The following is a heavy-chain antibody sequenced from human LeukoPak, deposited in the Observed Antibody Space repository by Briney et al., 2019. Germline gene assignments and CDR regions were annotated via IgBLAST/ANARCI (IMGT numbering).Heavy chain of an antibody. CDR1: GGSITSYY. CDR3: ARGGRGVISYWFDP. D-gene: IGHD3-10*01. CDR2: ISYSGST. V-gene: IGHV4-59*01. Sequence: SETLSLTCTVSGGSITSYYWSLIWKPPGPGLDRIGYISYSGSTNYNPSLKSRVTISVDTSKNQFSLKLSSVTVADTAVYYCARGGRGVISYWFDPWGQGTLVTVSS. J-gene: IGHJ5*02.